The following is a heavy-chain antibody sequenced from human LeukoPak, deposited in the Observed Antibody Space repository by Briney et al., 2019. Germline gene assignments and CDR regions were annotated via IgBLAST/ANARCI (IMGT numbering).Heavy chain of an antibody. CDR2: IYHSGST. V-gene: IGHV4-30-2*01. CDR1: GGSISSGDYS. Sequence: SQTLSLTCAVSGGSISSGDYSWSWIRQPPGRGLEWIGYIYHSGSTYYNPSLKSRVTISVDRSKNQFSLKLSSVTAADTAVYYCARHLVRNLRSRLDPWDQGTLVTVSS. D-gene: IGHD1-14*01. CDR3: ARHLVRNLRSRLDP. J-gene: IGHJ5*02.